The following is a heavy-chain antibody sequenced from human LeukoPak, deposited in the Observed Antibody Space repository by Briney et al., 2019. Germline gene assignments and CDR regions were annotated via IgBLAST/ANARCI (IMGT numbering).Heavy chain of an antibody. CDR1: EYTFTGYD. V-gene: IGHV1-8*01. Sequence: ASVKVSCKASEYTFTGYDIDWVRQATGQGLEWMGWMNPNSGNTGYAQKFQGRVTMTRNTSISTAYMELSSLRSEDTAVYYCARGITMIRGIIRGWFDPWGQGTLVTVSS. CDR2: MNPNSGNT. J-gene: IGHJ5*02. CDR3: ARGITMIRGIIRGWFDP. D-gene: IGHD3-10*01.